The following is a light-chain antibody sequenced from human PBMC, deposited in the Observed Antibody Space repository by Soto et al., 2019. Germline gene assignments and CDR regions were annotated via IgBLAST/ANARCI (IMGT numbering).Light chain of an antibody. CDR3: QSYGSSLSGYV. CDR1: SSNIGAGYD. CDR2: GNN. J-gene: IGLJ7*01. V-gene: IGLV1-40*01. Sequence: QSVLTQPPSVSGAPGQRVTISCTGSSSNIGAGYDVNWYQQLPGAAPKLLIYGNNNRPSGVPDRFSGSKSGTSASLAITGLQVEDEADYYCQSYGSSLSGYVFGSGTQLTVL.